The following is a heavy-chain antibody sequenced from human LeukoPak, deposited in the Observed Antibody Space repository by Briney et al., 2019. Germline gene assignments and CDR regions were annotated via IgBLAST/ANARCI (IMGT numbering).Heavy chain of an antibody. Sequence: ASVKVSCKASGGTFSSYEISWVRQAPGQGLEWMGWISAYNGNTNYAQKLQGRVTMTTDTSTSTAYMELRSLRSDGTAVYYCARDCSGGSCYPGYFDYWGQGTLVTVSS. J-gene: IGHJ4*02. D-gene: IGHD2-15*01. V-gene: IGHV1-18*01. CDR3: ARDCSGGSCYPGYFDY. CDR2: ISAYNGNT. CDR1: GGTFSSYE.